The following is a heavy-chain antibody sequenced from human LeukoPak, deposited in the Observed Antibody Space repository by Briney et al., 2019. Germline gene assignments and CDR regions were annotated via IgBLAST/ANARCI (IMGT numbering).Heavy chain of an antibody. CDR2: ISYDGSNK. CDR3: AKDGGGYCSGGSCYPGRLDY. CDR1: GFTFSSYG. D-gene: IGHD2-15*01. Sequence: GRSLRLSCAASGFTFSSYGMHWVRQAPGKGLEWVAVISYDGSNKYYADSVKGRSTISRDNSKNTLYLQMNSLRAEDTAVYYCAKDGGGYCSGGSCYPGRLDYWGQGTLVTVSS. J-gene: IGHJ4*02. V-gene: IGHV3-30*18.